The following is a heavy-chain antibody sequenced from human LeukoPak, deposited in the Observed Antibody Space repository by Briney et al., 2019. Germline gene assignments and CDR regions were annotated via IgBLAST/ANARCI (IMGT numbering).Heavy chain of an antibody. Sequence: GGSLRLSCAASGFSLITYSMNWLRQAPGKGLEWVSHISGSGYTTYYADSVKGRFTISRDNAKNSLYLQMDSLRVEDTAVYYCAKDWLEGVAENWGQGTLVTVSS. D-gene: IGHD1-26*01. J-gene: IGHJ4*02. CDR3: AKDWLEGVAEN. V-gene: IGHV3-48*04. CDR1: GFSLITYS. CDR2: ISGSGYTT.